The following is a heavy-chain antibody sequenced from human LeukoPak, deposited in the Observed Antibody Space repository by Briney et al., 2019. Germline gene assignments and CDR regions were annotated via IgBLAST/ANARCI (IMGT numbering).Heavy chain of an antibody. V-gene: IGHV4-61*02. CDR2: IYTSGST. CDR1: GGSISSGSYY. J-gene: IGHJ6*03. D-gene: IGHD3-16*01. CDR3: ARSDRDDYVWGSPYGGGYMDV. Sequence: SETLSLTCTVSGGSISSGSYYWSWIRQPAGKGLEWIGRIYTSGSTNYNPSLKSRVTISVDTSKNQFSLKLSSVTAADTAVYYCARSDRDDYVWGSPYGGGYMDVWGKGTTVTISS.